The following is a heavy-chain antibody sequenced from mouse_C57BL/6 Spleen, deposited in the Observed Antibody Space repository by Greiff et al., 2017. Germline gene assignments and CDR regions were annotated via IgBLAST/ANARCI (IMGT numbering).Heavy chain of an antibody. Sequence: VQLQQSGAELVRPGTSVKMSCKASGYTFTNYWIGWAKQRPGHGLEWIGDIYPGGGYTNYNEKFKGKATLTADKSSSTAYMQFSSLTSEDSAIYYCAREDYGNYEDYAMGDWGKGTSVTVSS. CDR1: GYTFTNYW. CDR2: IYPGGGYT. CDR3: AREDYGNYEDYAMGD. J-gene: IGHJ4*01. D-gene: IGHD2-1*01. V-gene: IGHV1-63*01.